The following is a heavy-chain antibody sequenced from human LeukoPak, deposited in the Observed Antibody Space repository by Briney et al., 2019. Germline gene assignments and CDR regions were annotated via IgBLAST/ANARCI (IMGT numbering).Heavy chain of an antibody. CDR3: ARSTAYSSGWGDY. CDR2: INPNSGGT. CDR1: GYTFTGYY. Sequence: EASVKVSCTASGYTFTGYYMHWVRQAPGQGLEWMGWINPNSGGTNYAQKFQGRVTMTRDTSISTAYMELSRLRSDDTAVYYCARSTAYSSGWGDYWGQGTLVTVSS. D-gene: IGHD6-19*01. V-gene: IGHV1-2*02. J-gene: IGHJ4*02.